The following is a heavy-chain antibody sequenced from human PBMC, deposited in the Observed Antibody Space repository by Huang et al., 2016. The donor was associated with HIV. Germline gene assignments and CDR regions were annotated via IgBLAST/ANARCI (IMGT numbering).Heavy chain of an antibody. CDR2: INHSGST. CDR3: ARVGGYNSGWADPFDI. CDR1: SGSLSAYY. Sequence: QVQLQQWGTGLLKPSETLSLTCTVYSGSLSAYYWSWLRQPPGKGLEWIGEINHSGSTKYNPSLKSRVTISVDTPKNQLSLQLNSVIAADTAVYYCARVGGYNSGWADPFDIWGQGTMVTISS. V-gene: IGHV4-34*01. D-gene: IGHD6-19*01. J-gene: IGHJ3*02.